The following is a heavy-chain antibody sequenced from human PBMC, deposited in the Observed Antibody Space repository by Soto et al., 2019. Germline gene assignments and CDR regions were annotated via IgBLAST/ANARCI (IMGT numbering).Heavy chain of an antibody. CDR2: IYPGDSDT. CDR3: ARDFGPDSSGFHY. Sequence: PGEFLKISCKGSGYSFTSYWIGWVRQMPGKGLEWMGIIYPGDSDTRYSPSFQGQVTISADKSISTAYLQMNSLRAEDTAVYYCARDFGPDSSGFHYWGQGTLVTVSS. CDR1: GYSFTSYW. D-gene: IGHD3-22*01. V-gene: IGHV5-51*01. J-gene: IGHJ4*02.